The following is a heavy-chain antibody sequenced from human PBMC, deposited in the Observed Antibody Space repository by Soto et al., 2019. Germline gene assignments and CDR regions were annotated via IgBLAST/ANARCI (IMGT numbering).Heavy chain of an antibody. V-gene: IGHV1-2*02. J-gene: IGHJ5*02. D-gene: IGHD6-6*01. CDR2: INPNSGGT. Sequence: ASVKVSCKASGYTFTGYYMHWVRQAPGQGLEWMGWINPNSGGTNYAQKFQGRVTMTRDTSISTAYMELSRLRSDDTAVYYRARAPNPYSSSSGWFDPWGQGTLVTVS. CDR1: GYTFTGYY. CDR3: ARAPNPYSSSSGWFDP.